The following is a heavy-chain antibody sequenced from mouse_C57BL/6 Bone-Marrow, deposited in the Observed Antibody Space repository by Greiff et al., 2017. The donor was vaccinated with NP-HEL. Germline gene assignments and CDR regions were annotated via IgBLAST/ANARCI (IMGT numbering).Heavy chain of an antibody. CDR1: GYTFTDYE. D-gene: IGHD2-10*01. CDR3: TRRGAYYGNFLYYFDY. Sequence: VQLQQSGAELVRPGASVTLSCKASGYTFTDYEMHWVKQTPVHGLEWIGAIDPETGGTAYNQKFKGKAILTADKSSSTAYMELRSLTSEDSAVYYCTRRGAYYGNFLYYFDYWGQGTTLTVSS. J-gene: IGHJ2*01. V-gene: IGHV1-15*01. CDR2: IDPETGGT.